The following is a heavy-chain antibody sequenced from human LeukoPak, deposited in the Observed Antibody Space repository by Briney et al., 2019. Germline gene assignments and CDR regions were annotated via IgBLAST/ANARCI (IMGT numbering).Heavy chain of an antibody. D-gene: IGHD6-19*01. Sequence: GRSLRLSCAASGFTFSSYAMNWVRQAPGKGLEWVSSISGSGGSIYYADSVKGRFTISRDNSKNTLYLQMSSLRAEDTAVYYCAKDRLTVAVSAHYYYYGMDVWGQGTTVTVSS. CDR3: AKDRLTVAVSAHYYYYGMDV. J-gene: IGHJ6*02. V-gene: IGHV3-23*01. CDR2: ISGSGGSI. CDR1: GFTFSSYA.